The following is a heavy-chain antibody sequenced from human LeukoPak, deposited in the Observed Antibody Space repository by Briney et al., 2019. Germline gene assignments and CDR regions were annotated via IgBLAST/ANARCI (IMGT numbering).Heavy chain of an antibody. CDR2: IRYDGTNT. Sequence: GGSLRLSCAASGFSFSDYDMHWVRQAPGKGLEWVTFIRYDGTNTYADSVKGRFTISRDNSKNTVYLQMNSLRTEDTALYYCAKNRLGSVATPDSWGQGTLVTVSS. CDR1: GFSFSDYD. CDR3: AKNRLGSVATPDS. V-gene: IGHV3-30*02. J-gene: IGHJ4*02. D-gene: IGHD5-12*01.